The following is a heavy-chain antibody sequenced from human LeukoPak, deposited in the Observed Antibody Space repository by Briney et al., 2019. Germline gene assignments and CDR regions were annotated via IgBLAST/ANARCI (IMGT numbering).Heavy chain of an antibody. D-gene: IGHD1-14*01. J-gene: IGHJ6*03. CDR3: AGLTDYYYYMDV. Sequence: PSETLSLTCIVSGGSISSYYWSWIRQPPGKGLEWIGYIYYSGSTNYNPSLKSRVTISVDTSKNQFSLKLSSVTAADTAVYYCAGLTDYYYYMDVWGKGTTVTVSS. V-gene: IGHV4-59*01. CDR2: IYYSGST. CDR1: GGSISSYY.